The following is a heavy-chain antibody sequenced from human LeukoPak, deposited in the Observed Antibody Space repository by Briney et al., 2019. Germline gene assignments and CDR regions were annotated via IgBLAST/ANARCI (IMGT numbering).Heavy chain of an antibody. Sequence: ASVKVSCKASRYTFTSYAMHWVRQAPGQRLEWMGWTNAGNGDTKYSQKFQGRVTITRDTSASTVYMELSSLRSEDTAVYYCARVVELPYYFDYWGQGTLVTVS. CDR1: RYTFTSYA. CDR3: ARVVELPYYFDY. V-gene: IGHV1-3*01. D-gene: IGHD1-1*01. J-gene: IGHJ4*02. CDR2: TNAGNGDT.